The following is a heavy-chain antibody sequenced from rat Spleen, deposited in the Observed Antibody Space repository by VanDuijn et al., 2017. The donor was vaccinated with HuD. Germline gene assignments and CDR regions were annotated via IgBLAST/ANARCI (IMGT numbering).Heavy chain of an antibody. D-gene: IGHD4-3*01. J-gene: IGHJ4*01. V-gene: IGHV5S13*01. CDR1: GFTFRNHD. CDR3: ARHGWGYGVMDA. CDR2: ISSGGGDT. Sequence: EVQLVESGGGLVQPGRSLKLSCAASGFTFRNHDMAWVRQVPTKGLEWIASISSGGGDTYYRDSVKGRFTISRDNAKNTQYLQMDSLRSEDTATYYCARHGWGYGVMDAWGQGASVTVSS.